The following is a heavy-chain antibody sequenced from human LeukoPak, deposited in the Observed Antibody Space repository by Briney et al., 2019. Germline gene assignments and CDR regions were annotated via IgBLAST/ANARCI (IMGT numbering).Heavy chain of an antibody. CDR3: ARDRRITMVRGGLDAFDI. J-gene: IGHJ3*02. CDR2: ISAYNGNT. CDR1: GYTFTSYG. D-gene: IGHD3-10*01. Sequence: ASVKVSCKASGYTFTSYGISWVRQAPGQGLEWMGWISAYNGNTNYAQKLQGRVTMTTDTSTSTAYMELRSLRSDDTAVYYCARDRRITMVRGGLDAFDIWGQGTMVTVSS. V-gene: IGHV1-18*01.